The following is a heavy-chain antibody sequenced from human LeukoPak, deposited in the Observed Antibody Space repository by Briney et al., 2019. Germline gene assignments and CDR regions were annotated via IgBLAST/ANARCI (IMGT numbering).Heavy chain of an antibody. D-gene: IGHD3-10*01. CDR1: GFTFNSYE. V-gene: IGHV3-48*03. CDR3: AAPLRGNDY. J-gene: IGHJ4*02. CDR2: ISSSGSTI. Sequence: GGSLRLSCAASGFTFNSYEMNWVRQAPGKGLEWVSYISSSGSTIYYADSVKDRFTISRDNAKNSLYLQMNSLRAEDTAVYYCAAPLRGNDYWGQGTLVTVSS.